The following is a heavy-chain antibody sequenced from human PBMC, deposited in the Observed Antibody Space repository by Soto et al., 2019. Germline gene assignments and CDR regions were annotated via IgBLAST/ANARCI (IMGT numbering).Heavy chain of an antibody. CDR1: GGSFSGYY. J-gene: IGHJ5*02. D-gene: IGHD3-3*01. CDR3: ARGYLLEWLLHREGNWFHP. V-gene: IGHV4-34*01. CDR2: INHSGST. Sequence: PSETLSLTCAVYGGSFSGYYWSWIRQPPGKGLEWIGEINHSGSTNYNPSLKSRVTISVDTSKNQFSLKLSSVTAADTAVYYCARGYLLEWLLHREGNWFHPWGQGTLVTGFS.